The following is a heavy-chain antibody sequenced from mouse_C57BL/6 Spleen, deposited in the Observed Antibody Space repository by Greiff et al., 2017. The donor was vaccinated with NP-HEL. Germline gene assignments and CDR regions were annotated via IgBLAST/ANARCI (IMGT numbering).Heavy chain of an antibody. CDR1: GYTFTSYW. J-gene: IGHJ2*01. D-gene: IGHD2-4*01. CDR3: ARSGDYDLDD. Sequence: QVQLQQPGAELVRPGTSVKLSCKASGYTFTSYWMHWVKQRPGQGLEWIGVIDPSDSYTNSNQKFKGKATLTVDTSSSTAYMQLSSLTSEDSAVYYCARSGDYDLDDWGQGTTLTVSS. V-gene: IGHV1-59*01. CDR2: IDPSDSYT.